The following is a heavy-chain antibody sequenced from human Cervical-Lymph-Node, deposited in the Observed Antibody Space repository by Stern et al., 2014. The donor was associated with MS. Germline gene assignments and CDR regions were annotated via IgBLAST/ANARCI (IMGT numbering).Heavy chain of an antibody. CDR2: IIPILGTG. Sequence: QVQLVQSGAEVKKPASAVTVSCKASGGSFSSYAFNWVRQAPGQGFEWMGGIIPILGTGNYGQKFQGRVTITADESINTVYLEVSSLRPEDTAVYYCARDQRHLGSGSFAFDIWGQGTMVTVSS. CDR3: ARDQRHLGSGSFAFDI. V-gene: IGHV1-69*01. CDR1: GGSFSSYA. J-gene: IGHJ3*02. D-gene: IGHD3-10*01.